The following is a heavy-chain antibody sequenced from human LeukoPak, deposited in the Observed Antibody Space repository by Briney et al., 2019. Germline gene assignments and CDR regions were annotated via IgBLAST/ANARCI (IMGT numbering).Heavy chain of an antibody. CDR2: IYTSGST. CDR1: GGSISSYA. Sequence: TSETLSLTCTVPGGSISSYAWNWLRQPAGKGLEWIGRIYTSGSTNYNPSLKSRVTISVDTSKNQFSLKLSSVTAADTAVYYCARRAVVGSPARADNWFDPWGQGTLATVSS. J-gene: IGHJ5*02. CDR3: ARRAVVGSPARADNWFDP. V-gene: IGHV4-4*07. D-gene: IGHD2-2*01.